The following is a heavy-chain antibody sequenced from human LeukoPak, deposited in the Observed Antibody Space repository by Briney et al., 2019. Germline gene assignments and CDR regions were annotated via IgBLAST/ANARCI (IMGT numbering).Heavy chain of an antibody. Sequence: GGSLRLSCAASAFTFSNGWMSWVGQAPGKGLEWVGRIKSKTDGGTTDYAAPVKGRFTISRDDSKNTLYLQMNSLKTEDTAVYSCTTSGPLAVARSRPLKKIFDYWGQGTLVTVSS. J-gene: IGHJ4*02. CDR1: AFTFSNGW. CDR2: IKSKTDGGTT. V-gene: IGHV3-15*01. D-gene: IGHD6-19*01. CDR3: TTSGPLAVARSRPLKKIFDY.